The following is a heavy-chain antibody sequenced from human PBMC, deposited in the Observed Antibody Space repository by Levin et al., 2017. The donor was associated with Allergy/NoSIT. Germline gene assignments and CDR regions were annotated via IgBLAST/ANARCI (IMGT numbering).Heavy chain of an antibody. CDR3: ARDHRFLEWFTTTYYFDY. CDR1: GYTFTSYG. D-gene: IGHD3-3*01. CDR2: ISAYNGNT. Sequence: GESLKISCKASGYTFTSYGISWVRQAPGQGLEWMGWISAYNGNTNYAQKLQGRVTMTTDTSTSTAYMELRSLRSDDTAVYYCARDHRFLEWFTTTYYFDYWGQGTLVTVSS. J-gene: IGHJ4*02. V-gene: IGHV1-18*01.